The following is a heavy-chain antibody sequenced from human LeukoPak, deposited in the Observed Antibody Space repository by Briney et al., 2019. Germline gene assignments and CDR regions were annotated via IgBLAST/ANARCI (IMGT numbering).Heavy chain of an antibody. V-gene: IGHV4-34*01. J-gene: IGHJ5*02. CDR3: ARREHRYYYGSGSYYSRAPPYNWFDR. CDR2: INHSVST. CDR1: GGTFSGYY. D-gene: IGHD3-10*01. Sequence: SETLSLTCAVYGGTFSGYYWSWIRQPPGKGLEWIGEINHSVSTNYNPSLKSRVTISVDTSKNQFSLKLSSVTAADTAVYYCARREHRYYYGSGSYYSRAPPYNWFDRWGQGTLVTVSS.